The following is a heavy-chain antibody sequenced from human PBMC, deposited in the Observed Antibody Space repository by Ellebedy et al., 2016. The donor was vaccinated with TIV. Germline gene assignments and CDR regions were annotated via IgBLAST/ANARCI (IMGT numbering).Heavy chain of an antibody. D-gene: IGHD1-1*01. CDR2: ISYSGST. Sequence: MPGGSLRLSCTVSGASVRSSYWNWLRQPPGKALEWIGGISYSGSTNYNPSLRSRVTTSIDTSKNQFSLKLRSVTAADTAVYYCATDRGLETWYFWGPGTLVTVSS. CDR3: ATDRGLETWYF. J-gene: IGHJ4*02. V-gene: IGHV4-59*02. CDR1: GASVRSSY.